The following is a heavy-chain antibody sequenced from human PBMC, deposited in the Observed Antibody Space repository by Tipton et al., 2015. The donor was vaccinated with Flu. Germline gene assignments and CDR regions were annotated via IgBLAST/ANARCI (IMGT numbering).Heavy chain of an antibody. V-gene: IGHV4-59*08. Sequence: TLSLTCTVSGGSISSYYWSWIRQPPGKGLEWIGYIYYSGSTNYNPSLKSRVTISVDTSKNQFSLKLSSVTAADTAVYYCARHMGPGDFWSGYPLYYFDYWGQGTLATVSS. J-gene: IGHJ4*02. D-gene: IGHD3-3*01. CDR1: GGSISSYY. CDR2: IYYSGST. CDR3: ARHMGPGDFWSGYPLYYFDY.